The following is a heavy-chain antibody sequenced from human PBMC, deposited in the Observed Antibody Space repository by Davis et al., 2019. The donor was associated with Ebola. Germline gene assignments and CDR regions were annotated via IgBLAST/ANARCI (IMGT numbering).Heavy chain of an antibody. CDR3: ARHRILRWEPYYFDY. Sequence: SETLSLTCTVSGGSISSSNYYWGWIRQPPGKGLEWIGSIYFSGSTYYNPSLKSRVTISVDTSKNQFSLKLSSVTAADTAVYYCARHRILRWEPYYFDYWGQGTLVTVSS. V-gene: IGHV4-39*01. J-gene: IGHJ4*02. CDR2: IYFSGST. CDR1: GGSISSSNYY. D-gene: IGHD1-26*01.